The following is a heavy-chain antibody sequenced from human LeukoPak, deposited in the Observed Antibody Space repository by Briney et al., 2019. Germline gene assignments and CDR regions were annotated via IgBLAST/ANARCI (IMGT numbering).Heavy chain of an antibody. D-gene: IGHD3-22*01. CDR2: ISYDGSNK. V-gene: IGHV3-30-3*01. CDR1: GFTFSSYA. CDR3: ARETENYYDSSGILGY. Sequence: GGSLRLSCAASGFTFSSYAMHWVRQASGKGLEWVAVISYDGSNKYYADSVKGRFTISRDNSKNTLYLQMNSLRAEDTAVYYCARETENYYDSSGILGYWGQGTLVTVSS. J-gene: IGHJ4*02.